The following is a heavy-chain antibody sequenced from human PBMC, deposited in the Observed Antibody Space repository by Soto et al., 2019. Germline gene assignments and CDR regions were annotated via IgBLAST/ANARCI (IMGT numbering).Heavy chain of an antibody. CDR2: ISENGDRT. D-gene: IGHD4-17*01. CDR1: GFTFSYYV. CDR3: ARGKDYGGNSALDY. V-gene: IGHV3-64*02. Sequence: PGGSLRLSCAVSGFTFSYYVMHWVRQAPGQGLEYVSAISENGDRTYHVASVKGRFTTSRDNSKNTLYLQMGSLRPEDTAVYYCARGKDYGGNSALDYWGQGTLVTVSS. J-gene: IGHJ4*02.